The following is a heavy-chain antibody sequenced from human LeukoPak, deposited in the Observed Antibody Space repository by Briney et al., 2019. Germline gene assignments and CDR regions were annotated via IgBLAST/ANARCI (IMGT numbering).Heavy chain of an antibody. J-gene: IGHJ4*02. V-gene: IGHV1-18*01. CDR1: GYTFTSYG. Sequence: GASVKVSCKASGYTFTSYGISWVRQAPGQGLEWMGWISAYNGNTNYAQKLQGRVTTTTDTSTSTAYMELRSLRSDDTAVYYCARVPGIAVAGKAETNILFDYWGQGTLVTVSS. D-gene: IGHD6-19*01. CDR2: ISAYNGNT. CDR3: ARVPGIAVAGKAETNILFDY.